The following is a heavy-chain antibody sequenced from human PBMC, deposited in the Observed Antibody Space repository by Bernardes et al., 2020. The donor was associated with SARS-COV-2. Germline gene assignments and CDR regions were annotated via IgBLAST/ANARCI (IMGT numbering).Heavy chain of an antibody. D-gene: IGHD3-3*01. CDR1: GYTFTGYY. CDR3: ARDMELRFLEWLTLPYYYYGMDV. CDR2: INPNSGGT. V-gene: IGHV1-2*02. Sequence: ASVKVSCKASGYTFTGYYMHWVRQAPGQGLEWMGWINPNSGGTNYAQKFQGRVTMTRDTSISTAYMELSRLRSDDTAVYYCARDMELRFLEWLTLPYYYYGMDVWGQGTTVTVSS. J-gene: IGHJ6*02.